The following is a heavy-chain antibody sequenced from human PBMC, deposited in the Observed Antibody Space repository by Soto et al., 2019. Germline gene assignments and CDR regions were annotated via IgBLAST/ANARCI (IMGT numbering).Heavy chain of an antibody. CDR1: GDSISSYY. J-gene: IGHJ4*02. Sequence: SETLSLTCSVSGDSISSYYWNWIRQPPGKGLEWIGYFSYTGTTNYNPSLKSRVTISVDTSKNQFSLKLSSVTAADTAVYYCAIYGGNSVYFDYWGQGTLVTVSS. CDR3: AIYGGNSVYFDY. CDR2: FSYTGTT. D-gene: IGHD4-17*01. V-gene: IGHV4-59*08.